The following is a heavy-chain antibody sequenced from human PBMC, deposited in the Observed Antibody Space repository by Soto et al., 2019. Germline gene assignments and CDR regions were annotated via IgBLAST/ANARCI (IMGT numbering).Heavy chain of an antibody. J-gene: IGHJ3*01. V-gene: IGHV4-59*08. D-gene: IGHD3-16*01. CDR3: ARHGGPHSPLRAFDF. CDR2: IFHSGST. Sequence: PSETLSLTCTVPAGSISTFYWSWIRQHPGKGLEWIGYIFHSGSTNYNSSLKSRVTMAVDTSKNQVSLQLNSVTAADTAVYYCARHGGPHSPLRAFDFWGPGTMVTVSS. CDR1: AGSISTFY.